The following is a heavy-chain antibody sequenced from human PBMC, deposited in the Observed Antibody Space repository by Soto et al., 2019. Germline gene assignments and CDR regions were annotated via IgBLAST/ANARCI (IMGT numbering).Heavy chain of an antibody. CDR2: ISGSGGST. CDR3: ANSDTAPLQLYYFDY. J-gene: IGHJ4*02. V-gene: IGHV3-23*01. Sequence: GGSLRLSCAASGFTFSSYAMSWVRQAPGKGLEWVSAISGSGGSTYYADSVKGRFTISRDNSKNTLYLQMNSLRAEDTAVYYCANSDTAPLQLYYFDYWGQGTLVTVSS. D-gene: IGHD5-18*01. CDR1: GFTFSSYA.